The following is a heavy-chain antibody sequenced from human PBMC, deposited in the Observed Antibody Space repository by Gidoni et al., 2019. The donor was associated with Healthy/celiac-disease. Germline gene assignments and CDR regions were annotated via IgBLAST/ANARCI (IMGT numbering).Heavy chain of an antibody. Sequence: QVQLVQSGAEVKKPGASVKVSCKASGSTFTSYAMHWVRQAPGQRLEWMGWINAGNGNTKYSQKFQGRVTITRDTSASTAYMELSSLRSEDTAVYYCARVTTSFLFGWFDPWGQGTLVTVSS. CDR2: INAGNGNT. J-gene: IGHJ5*02. CDR1: GSTFTSYA. V-gene: IGHV1-3*01. CDR3: ARVTTSFLFGWFDP. D-gene: IGHD2-21*01.